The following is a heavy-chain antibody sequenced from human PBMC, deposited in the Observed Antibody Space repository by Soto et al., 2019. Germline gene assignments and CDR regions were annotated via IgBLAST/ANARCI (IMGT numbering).Heavy chain of an antibody. CDR3: ARRSVSHDAFDI. Sequence: QVQLVESGGGVVQPGRSLRLSCAASGFTFSSYAMHWVRQAPGKGLEWVAVISYDGSNKYYADSVKGRFTISRDNSKNTLYLQMNSLRAEDTAVYYCARRSVSHDAFDIWGQGTMVTVSS. CDR1: GFTFSSYA. V-gene: IGHV3-30-3*01. CDR2: ISYDGSNK. J-gene: IGHJ3*02. D-gene: IGHD1-26*01.